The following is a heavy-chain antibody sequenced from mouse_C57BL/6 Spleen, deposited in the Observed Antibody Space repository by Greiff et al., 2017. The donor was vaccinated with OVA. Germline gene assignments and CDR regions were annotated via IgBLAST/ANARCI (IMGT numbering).Heavy chain of an antibody. CDR1: GYTFTSYW. CDR2: IDPSDSYT. CDR3: ARNYYGSIPYWYFDV. V-gene: IGHV1-50*01. Sequence: VQLQQPGAELVKPGASVKLSCKASGYTFTSYWMQWVKQRPGQGLEWIGEIDPSDSYTNSNQKFKGKATLTVDTSSSTAYMQLSSLTSEDSAVYYCARNYYGSIPYWYFDVWGTGTTVTVSS. J-gene: IGHJ1*03. D-gene: IGHD1-1*01.